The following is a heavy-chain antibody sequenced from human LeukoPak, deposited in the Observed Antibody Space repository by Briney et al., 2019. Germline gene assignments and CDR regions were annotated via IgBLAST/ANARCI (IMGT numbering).Heavy chain of an antibody. CDR3: AKDADYPETYYFDY. D-gene: IGHD4/OR15-4a*01. V-gene: IGHV3-30*02. Sequence: GGSLRLSCSASGFTFSSYGMHWVRQAPGKGLEWVAFIRYDGSNKYYADSVKGRFTISRDNSKNTLYLQMNSLRAEDTAVYYCAKDADYPETYYFDYWGQGTLVTVSS. J-gene: IGHJ4*02. CDR2: IRYDGSNK. CDR1: GFTFSSYG.